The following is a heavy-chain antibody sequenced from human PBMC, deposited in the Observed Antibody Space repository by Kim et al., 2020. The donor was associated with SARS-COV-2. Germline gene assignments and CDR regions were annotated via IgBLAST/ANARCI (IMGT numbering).Heavy chain of an antibody. J-gene: IGHJ6*02. D-gene: IGHD5-12*01. V-gene: IGHV4-34*01. Sequence: SETLSLTCAVYGGSFSGYYWSWIRQPPGKGLEWIGEINHSGSTNYNPSLKSRVTISVDTSKNQFSLKLSSVTAADTAVYYCVVATNPYYGMDVWGQGTTVTVYS. CDR2: INHSGST. CDR1: GGSFSGYY. CDR3: VVATNPYYGMDV.